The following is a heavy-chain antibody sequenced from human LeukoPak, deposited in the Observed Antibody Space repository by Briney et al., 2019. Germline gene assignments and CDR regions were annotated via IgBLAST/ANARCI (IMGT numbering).Heavy chain of an antibody. J-gene: IGHJ4*02. D-gene: IGHD1-26*01. CDR3: AKKAQYNGNYPLDY. Sequence: QPGGSLRLSCAASGFTFTSYSMSWVRQAPGKGLEWVSGTSDRGDYTYYADSVKGRFTNSRDNSKNTLYLQMNSLRAEDTALYFCAKKAQYNGNYPLDYWGQGTLVTVSS. CDR1: GFTFTSYS. CDR2: TSDRGDYT. V-gene: IGHV3-23*01.